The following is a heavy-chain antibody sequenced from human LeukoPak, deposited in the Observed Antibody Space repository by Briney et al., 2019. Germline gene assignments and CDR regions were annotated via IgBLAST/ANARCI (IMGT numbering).Heavy chain of an antibody. CDR3: AKEAAAGYFDY. CDR2: ISWNSGSI. D-gene: IGHD6-13*01. V-gene: IGHV3-9*01. Sequence: PGGSLRLSCAASGFTFDDYAMHWVRQAPGKGLEWVSGISWNSGSIGYADSVKGRFTISRDNAKNSLYLQMNSLRAEDTALYYCAKEAAAGYFDYWGQGTLVTVSS. J-gene: IGHJ4*02. CDR1: GFTFDDYA.